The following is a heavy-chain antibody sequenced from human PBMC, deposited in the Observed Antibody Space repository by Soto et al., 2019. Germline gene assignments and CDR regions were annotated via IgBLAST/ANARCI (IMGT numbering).Heavy chain of an antibody. V-gene: IGHV3-53*01. CDR1: GFTVSNNY. D-gene: IGHD3-10*01. Sequence: EVQLVESGGGLIQPGGSLRLSCADSGFTVSNNYMSWVRQAPGKGLEGVSVIYSSGYTAYGDSVKGRFTISRDNSKNTLNLKMNGRGADDTAVYYCATHAGGGGYWGQGTLVTVPS. CDR3: ATHAGGGGY. CDR2: IYSSGYT. J-gene: IGHJ4*02.